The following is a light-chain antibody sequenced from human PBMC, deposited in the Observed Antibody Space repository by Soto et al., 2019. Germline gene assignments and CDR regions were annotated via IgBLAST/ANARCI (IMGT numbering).Light chain of an antibody. Sequence: DIQLTQSPSFLSASVGERVTITCRASQGISSYLAWYQQKLGKAPYLLIYAASTLQSGVPSRFSGSGSGTEFTLTISSLQPEDFGTYYCQQLSSYPITFGQGTRLEIK. J-gene: IGKJ5*01. CDR1: QGISSY. V-gene: IGKV1-9*01. CDR2: AAS. CDR3: QQLSSYPIT.